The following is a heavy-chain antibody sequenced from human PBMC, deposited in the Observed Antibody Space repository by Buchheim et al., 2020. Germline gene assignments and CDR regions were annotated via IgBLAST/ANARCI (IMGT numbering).Heavy chain of an antibody. V-gene: IGHV2-70*15. Sequence: QVSLRESGPAQVRTTETLTLTCTVSGLSLRNIGVSVSWIRQPPGKPLQWLARIDWDDGKYYNKSLETRLTVSNRTSKKQVGLTLTNVDPADTATYYCARENDYNALDSWGQGTL. CDR2: IDWDDGK. CDR3: ARENDYNALDS. CDR1: GLSLRNIGVS. D-gene: IGHD5-24*01. J-gene: IGHJ4*02.